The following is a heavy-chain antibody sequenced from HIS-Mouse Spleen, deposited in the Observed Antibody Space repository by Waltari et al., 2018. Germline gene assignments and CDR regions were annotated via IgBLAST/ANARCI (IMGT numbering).Heavy chain of an antibody. CDR3: AHSVTVTNWFDP. CDR2: IYWNDDK. J-gene: IGHJ5*02. D-gene: IGHD4-17*01. CDR1: GFSLSTSGVG. Sequence: QITLKESGPTLVKPTQTLTLTCTFSGFSLSTSGVGVGWIRQPPGKALEWLALIYWNDDKRYSPVLKSRLTITKDPSKNQVVLTMTNMDPVDTATYYCAHSVTVTNWFDPWGQGTLVTVSS. V-gene: IGHV2-5*01.